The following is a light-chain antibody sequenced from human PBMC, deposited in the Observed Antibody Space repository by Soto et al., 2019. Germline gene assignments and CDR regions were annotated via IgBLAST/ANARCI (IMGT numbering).Light chain of an antibody. V-gene: IGLV2-14*01. CDR3: SSSYTTSSAHVV. Sequence: QSALTQPASVSGSPGQSITISCTGTSSDDGAYKFVSWYQQHPGKAPKLMIHDVSNRPSGVSNRFSGSKSGNTASLTISGLQAEDEADYYCSSSYTTSSAHVVFGGGTKVTVL. CDR2: DVS. CDR1: SSDDGAYKF. J-gene: IGLJ2*01.